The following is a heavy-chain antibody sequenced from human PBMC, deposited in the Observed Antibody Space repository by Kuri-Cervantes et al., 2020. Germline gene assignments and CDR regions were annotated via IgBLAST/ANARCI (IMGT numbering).Heavy chain of an antibody. V-gene: IGHV3-30-3*01. CDR1: GFTFSSYT. D-gene: IGHD2-15*01. Sequence: GGSLRLSCAASGFTFSSYTMHWVRQAPGKGLEWVALISYDVSNKYYADSVKGRFTLSRDNSKNTLYLQMNSLRAEDTAVYYCARVSDIGINYWGQGTLVTVSS. CDR3: ARVSDIGINY. CDR2: ISYDVSNK. J-gene: IGHJ4*02.